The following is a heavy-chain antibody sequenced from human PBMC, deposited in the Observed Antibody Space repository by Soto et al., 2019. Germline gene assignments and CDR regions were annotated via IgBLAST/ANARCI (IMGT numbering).Heavy chain of an antibody. Sequence: SRKLSGLSFRDYVGDRGRQAPGKGLEFVGFIRSKAYGEIPEYAASVKGRFTIFRDDSKAIAYLQMNSLKTEDTAVYYCGRSFLTGLDYWGQGTLVTVPS. D-gene: IGHD3-9*01. CDR3: GRSFLTGLDY. V-gene: IGHV3-49*04. CDR1: GLSFRDYV. J-gene: IGHJ4*02. CDR2: IRSKAYGEIP.